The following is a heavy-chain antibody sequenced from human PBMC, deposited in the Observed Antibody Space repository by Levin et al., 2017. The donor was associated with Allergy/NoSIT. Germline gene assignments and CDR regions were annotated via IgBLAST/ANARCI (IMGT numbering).Heavy chain of an antibody. J-gene: IGHJ5*02. D-gene: IGHD3-9*01. CDR3: ARLTILAKARWFDP. CDR2: ISSSGST. CDR1: NGALTNYH. Sequence: SQTLSLPCTVSNGALTNYHWNWIRQTPGKGLEWIGYISSSGSTRYNPSHKSRFSISVDSSKNQFSLEVTSVTAADTAVYFCARLTILAKARWFDPWGQGILVTVSS. V-gene: IGHV4-4*09.